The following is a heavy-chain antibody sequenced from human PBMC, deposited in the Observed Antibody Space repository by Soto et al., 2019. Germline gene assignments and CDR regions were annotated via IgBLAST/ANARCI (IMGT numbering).Heavy chain of an antibody. J-gene: IGHJ2*01. CDR3: ARGRGGYFNL. Sequence: PSETLSLTCTVSGDSISSYYWSWIRQPPGKGLEWIGYIYYSGSTNYNPSLKSRVTISVDTSKNQFALKLSSVTAADTAVYYCARGRGGYFNLWGRGTLVTVSS. CDR2: IYYSGST. CDR1: GDSISSYY. V-gene: IGHV4-59*01.